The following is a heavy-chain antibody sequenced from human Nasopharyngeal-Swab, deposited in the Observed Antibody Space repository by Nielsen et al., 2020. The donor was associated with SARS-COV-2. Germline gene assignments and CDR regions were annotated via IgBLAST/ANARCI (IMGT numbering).Heavy chain of an antibody. D-gene: IGHD3-3*01. CDR1: GGCISSSSYY. V-gene: IGHV4-39*01. CDR2: IYYSGST. CDR3: ASCRTSITIFGVVIRNGMDV. Sequence: SETLSLTCTVSGGCISSSSYYGGWIRQPPGKGLEWIGSIYYSGSTYYNPSLKSRVTISVDTSKNQFSLKLSSVTAADTAVYYCASCRTSITIFGVVIRNGMDVWGQGTTVTVSS. J-gene: IGHJ6*02.